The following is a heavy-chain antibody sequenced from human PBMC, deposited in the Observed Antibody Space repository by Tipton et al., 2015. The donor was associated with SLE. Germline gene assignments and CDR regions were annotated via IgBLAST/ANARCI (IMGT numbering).Heavy chain of an antibody. CDR2: IYYSGTT. CDR1: VDSISNYY. Sequence: TLSLTCIVSVDSISNYYWSWIRQPPGKGLEGIGYIYYSGTTNYNPSLKSRVTISVDTSKNQFSLKVNSLTAADTAVYYCARVGKYTDSDGYYLYYFDYWGQGTLVTVSS. CDR3: ARVGKYTDSDGYYLYYFDY. D-gene: IGHD3-22*01. J-gene: IGHJ4*02. V-gene: IGHV4-59*01.